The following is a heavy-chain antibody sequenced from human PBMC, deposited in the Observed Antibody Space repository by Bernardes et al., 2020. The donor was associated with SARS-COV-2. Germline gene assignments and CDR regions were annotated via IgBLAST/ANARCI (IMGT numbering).Heavy chain of an antibody. J-gene: IGHJ4*02. Sequence: GGSLRLSCAASGFTFSSDSMNWVRQAPGKGLEWVSYISTSGSVYYADSVKGRFTISRDNAKNSLYLQMNSLRDEDTAVYYCARRTTHDYWGQGTLVTVSS. CDR3: ARRTTHDY. V-gene: IGHV3-48*02. CDR1: GFTFSSDS. CDR2: ISTSGSV.